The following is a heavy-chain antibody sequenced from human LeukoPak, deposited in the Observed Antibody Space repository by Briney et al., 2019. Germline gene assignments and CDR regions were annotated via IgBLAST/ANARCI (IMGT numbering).Heavy chain of an antibody. Sequence: PGGSLRLSCAASGFTVSSNSMNWVRQAPGKGLEWVSSISSSSSYIYYADSVKGRFTISRDNAKNSLYLQMNSLRAEDTALYYCARAPITSPFYFDYWGQGTLVTVSS. D-gene: IGHD2-2*01. CDR1: GFTVSSNS. V-gene: IGHV3-21*04. CDR2: ISSSSSYI. CDR3: ARAPITSPFYFDY. J-gene: IGHJ4*02.